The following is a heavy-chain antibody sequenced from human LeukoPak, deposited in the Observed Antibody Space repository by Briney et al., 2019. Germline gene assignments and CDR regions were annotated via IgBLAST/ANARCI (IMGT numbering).Heavy chain of an antibody. CDR1: GFTLSSYG. Sequence: GKSLRLSCVASGFTLSSYGMHWVRQAPGKGLEWVGRIKSKTDGGTTDYAAPVKGRFTISRDDSKNTLYLQMNSLKTEDTAVYYCTTAQQLVRSGWGQGNPGTVSS. J-gene: IGHJ4*01. V-gene: IGHV3-15*07. CDR3: TTAQQLVRSG. D-gene: IGHD6-13*01. CDR2: IKSKTDGGTT.